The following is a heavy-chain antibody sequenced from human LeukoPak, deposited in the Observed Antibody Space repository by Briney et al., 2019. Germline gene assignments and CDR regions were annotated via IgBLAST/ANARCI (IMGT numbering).Heavy chain of an antibody. CDR2: MSHSGST. D-gene: IGHD3-16*01. CDR3: ANWGRSGAALARGANWFDP. V-gene: IGHV4-34*01. Sequence: SETLSLTCAVYGGSFSDDYWSWVRQPPGKGLEWRGEMSHSGSTNYNPSLKSRITISLDQSKNQCSLKLSSLTAGDTAVYYCANWGRSGAALARGANWFDPWGQGTLVTVSS. J-gene: IGHJ5*02. CDR1: GGSFSDDY.